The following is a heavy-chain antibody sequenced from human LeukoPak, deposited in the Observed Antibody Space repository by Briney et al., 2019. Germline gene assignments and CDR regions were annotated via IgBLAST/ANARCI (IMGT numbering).Heavy chain of an antibody. D-gene: IGHD3-22*01. CDR2: FDPEDGET. CDR1: GYTLTELS. J-gene: IGHJ4*02. V-gene: IGHV1-24*01. CDR3: ATGDYYDSSPLEY. Sequence: ASVKASCKVSGYTLTELSMHWVRQAPGKGLEWMGGFDPEDGETIYAQKFQGRVTMTEDTSTDTAYMELSSPRSEDTAVYYCATGDYYDSSPLEYWGQGTLVTVSS.